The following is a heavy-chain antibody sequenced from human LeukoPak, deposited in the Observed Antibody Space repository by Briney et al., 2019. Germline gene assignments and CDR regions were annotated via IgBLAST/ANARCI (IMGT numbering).Heavy chain of an antibody. Sequence: SETLSLTCTVSGGSISSYYWSWVRQPAGKGLEWIWRFYTSGSINYNPSLKSRVTMSVDTSKNQFSLKLSSVTAADMAVYYCARGADSSGYQLPFDYWGQGTLVTVSS. J-gene: IGHJ4*02. CDR1: GGSISSYY. CDR3: ARGADSSGYQLPFDY. V-gene: IGHV4-4*07. D-gene: IGHD3-22*01. CDR2: FYTSGSI.